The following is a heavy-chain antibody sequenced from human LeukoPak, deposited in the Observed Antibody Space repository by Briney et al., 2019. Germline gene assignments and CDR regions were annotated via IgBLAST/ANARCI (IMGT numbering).Heavy chain of an antibody. CDR3: AGGIQQNPALPFDY. Sequence: SESLSLACTVSGGSISSYYWSWIRQPPGKGLEWIGYIYCSGSTNYNPSLKSRVTISVDTSKNQFSLKLSSVTAADTAVYYCAGGIQQNPALPFDYWGQGTLVTVSS. D-gene: IGHD5-18*01. CDR2: IYCSGST. CDR1: GGSISSYY. V-gene: IGHV4-59*01. J-gene: IGHJ4*02.